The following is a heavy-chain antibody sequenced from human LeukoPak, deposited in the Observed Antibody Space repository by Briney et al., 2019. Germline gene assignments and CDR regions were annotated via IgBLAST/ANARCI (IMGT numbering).Heavy chain of an antibody. CDR1: GFTFSSYA. CDR3: AKVGDSSAWAHWYFDL. V-gene: IGHV3-23*01. D-gene: IGHD6-19*01. Sequence: GGSLRLSCAASGFTFSSYAMSWVRQAPGKGLEWVSAISGSGGSTYYADSVKGRFTISRDNSKNTLYLQMNSLRAEDTAVYYCAKVGDSSAWAHWYFDLWGRGTLVTVSS. CDR2: ISGSGGST. J-gene: IGHJ2*01.